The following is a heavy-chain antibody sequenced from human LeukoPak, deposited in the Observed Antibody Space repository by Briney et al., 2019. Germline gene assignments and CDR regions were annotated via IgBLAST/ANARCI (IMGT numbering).Heavy chain of an antibody. D-gene: IGHD1-14*01. CDR2: ISYDGSNK. J-gene: IGHJ4*02. CDR1: GFTFRSFG. CDR3: AKSEGHTEPY. Sequence: GGSLRLSCATSGFTFRSFGMHWVRQAPGKGLEWVALISYDGSNKYYVDSVKGRFTVSRDNSKNTLYLQMNSLRAEDTAVYYCAKSEGHTEPYWGQGTLVTVSS. V-gene: IGHV3-30*18.